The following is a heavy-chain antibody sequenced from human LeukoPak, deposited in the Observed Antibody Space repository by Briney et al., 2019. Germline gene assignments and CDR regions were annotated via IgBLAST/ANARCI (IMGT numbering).Heavy chain of an antibody. J-gene: IGHJ4*02. Sequence: GASVKISCKASGYTFTSYDINWVRQATGQGLEWMGWMNPNSGNTGYAQKFQGRVTMTRNTSISTAYMELSSLRSEDTAVYYCAKGGSTSCYIYCYFDYWGRGTLVTVSS. CDR1: GYTFTSYD. CDR3: AKGGSTSCYIYCYFDY. CDR2: MNPNSGNT. D-gene: IGHD2-2*02. V-gene: IGHV1-8*01.